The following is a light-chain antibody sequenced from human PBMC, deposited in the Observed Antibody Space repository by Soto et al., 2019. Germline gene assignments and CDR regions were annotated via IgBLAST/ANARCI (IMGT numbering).Light chain of an antibody. CDR3: SSYTSSIS. Sequence: QSALTQPASVSGSPGQSITISCTGTSSDVGGYNYVSWYQQHPGKAPKLMIYDVNTRPSGVSNRFSGSKSGNTASLTISGLQAEDEADYYCSSYTSSISFGGGTNLTVL. J-gene: IGLJ2*01. CDR2: DVN. V-gene: IGLV2-14*01. CDR1: SSDVGGYNY.